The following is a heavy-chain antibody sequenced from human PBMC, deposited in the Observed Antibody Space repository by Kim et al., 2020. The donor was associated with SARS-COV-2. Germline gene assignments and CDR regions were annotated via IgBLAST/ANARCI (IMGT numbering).Heavy chain of an antibody. CDR3: ARHRNYFVWGSYRYGFDY. V-gene: IGHV4-39*01. CDR1: GGSISSSSHY. J-gene: IGHJ4*02. CDR2: MYKSGST. D-gene: IGHD3-16*02. Sequence: SETLSLTCTVSGGSISSSSHYWGWIRQPPGKGLEWIGSMYKSGSTYYNPSLKSRVTISVDTSKNQFSLKLSSVTAADTAVYYCARHRNYFVWGSYRYGFDYWGQGTLVTVSS.